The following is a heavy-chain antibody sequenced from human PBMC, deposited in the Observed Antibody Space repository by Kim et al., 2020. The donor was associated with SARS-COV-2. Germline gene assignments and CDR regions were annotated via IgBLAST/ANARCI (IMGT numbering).Heavy chain of an antibody. Sequence: YDPSLQSRVTISVDTSKNPFSLKLSTVTAADTAVYYCARVTRYYYNGIDVWGQGTTVTVSS. V-gene: IGHV4-34*01. J-gene: IGHJ6*02. D-gene: IGHD4-4*01. CDR3: ARVTRYYYNGIDV.